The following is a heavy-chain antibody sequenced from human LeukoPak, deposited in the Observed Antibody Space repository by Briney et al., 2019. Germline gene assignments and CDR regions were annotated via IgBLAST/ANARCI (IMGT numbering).Heavy chain of an antibody. CDR1: GDSITSHSW. Sequence: TSEPVSLTCAVSGDSITSHSWWSWVRQPPGKGLEWIGEVHHGGASNYDPSLESRVTISVDKSKNRFSLNLRSVTAADTATYYCASHVTVLGTRSFDFWGRGTLVTVS. CDR3: ASHVTVLGTRSFDF. J-gene: IGHJ4*02. D-gene: IGHD6-19*01. CDR2: VHHGGAS. V-gene: IGHV4-4*02.